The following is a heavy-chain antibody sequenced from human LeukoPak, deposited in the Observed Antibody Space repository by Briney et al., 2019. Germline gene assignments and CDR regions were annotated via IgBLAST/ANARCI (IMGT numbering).Heavy chain of an antibody. CDR2: ISSSSSYI. V-gene: IGHV3-21*01. Sequence: GGSLRLSCAASGFTFSSYSMNWVRQAPGKGLEWVSSISSSSSYIYYADSVKGRFTISRDNAKNSLYLQMNSLRAEDTAVYYCARDLGGSYYGAFDIWAKGQWSPSLQ. D-gene: IGHD1-26*01. CDR1: GFTFSSYS. CDR3: ARDLGGSYYGAFDI. J-gene: IGHJ3*02.